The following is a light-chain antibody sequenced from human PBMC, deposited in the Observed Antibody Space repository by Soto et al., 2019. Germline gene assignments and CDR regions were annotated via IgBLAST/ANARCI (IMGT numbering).Light chain of an antibody. CDR3: QQYDSIPFT. Sequence: DIQMTQSPSSLSASVGDRVTITCQASQDISKYLNWYQQKLGKAPKLLIYDASNLEAGVPSRFSGTGSGTFYTFTISSLHPEVFATYHCQQYDSIPFTFGPGTKVEIK. J-gene: IGKJ3*01. V-gene: IGKV1-33*01. CDR1: QDISKY. CDR2: DAS.